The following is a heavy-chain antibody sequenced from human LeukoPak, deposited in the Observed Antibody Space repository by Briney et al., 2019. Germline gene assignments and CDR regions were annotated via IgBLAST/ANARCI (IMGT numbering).Heavy chain of an antibody. J-gene: IGHJ4*02. CDR3: AGGNLSGDHDF. V-gene: IGHV1-2*02. CDR1: GYSFTAYY. D-gene: IGHD1-26*01. Sequence: ASVKVSCKASGYSFTAYYMHWVRQAPGQGLEWMGWINPTSGSTNYAQTFRGRVTLTSDTSITTAYMELSRLKSDDTVVYYCAGGNLSGDHDFWGQGTLVTDSS. CDR2: INPTSGST.